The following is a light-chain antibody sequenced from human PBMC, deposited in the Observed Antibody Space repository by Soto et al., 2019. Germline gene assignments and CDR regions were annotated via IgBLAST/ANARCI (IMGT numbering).Light chain of an antibody. CDR1: QSVSNN. CDR3: QQYNNWPAIT. V-gene: IGKV3D-15*01. CDR2: GAS. J-gene: IGKJ5*01. Sequence: EIVMTQSPATPSVSPGERATLSCRASQSVSNNLAWYQQKPGQAPRLLIYGASSRATGIPDRFSGSGSGTEFTLTISSLQSEDFAVYYCQQYNNWPAITFGQGTRLEIK.